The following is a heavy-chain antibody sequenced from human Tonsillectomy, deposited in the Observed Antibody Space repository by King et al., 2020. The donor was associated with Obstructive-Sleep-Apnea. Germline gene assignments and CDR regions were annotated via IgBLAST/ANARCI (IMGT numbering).Heavy chain of an antibody. J-gene: IGHJ4*02. CDR1: GFTFDDYA. D-gene: IGHD3-22*01. CDR2: ISRDGGST. Sequence: DVQLVESGGVVVQPGGSLRLSCAASGFTFDDYAMHWVRQAPGKGLEWVSLISRDGGSTYYADSVKGRFTISRDNSKNSLYLQMNSLRAEDTALYYCAKDIIGYSDSSAYLDYWGQGTLVTVSS. V-gene: IGHV3-43D*03. CDR3: AKDIIGYSDSSAYLDY.